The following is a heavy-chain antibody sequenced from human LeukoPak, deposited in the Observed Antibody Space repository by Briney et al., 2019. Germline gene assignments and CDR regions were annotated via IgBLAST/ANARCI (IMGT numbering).Heavy chain of an antibody. J-gene: IGHJ4*02. Sequence: GGSLRLSCAASGVTVSSNYMSWVRQAPGKGLEWVSVIYSGGSTYYADSVKGRFTISRDNSKNTLYLQMNSLRAEDTAVYYCAKGNRLNYYDSSGFDYWGQGTLVTVSS. CDR1: GVTVSSNY. CDR3: AKGNRLNYYDSSGFDY. D-gene: IGHD3-22*01. V-gene: IGHV3-53*01. CDR2: IYSGGST.